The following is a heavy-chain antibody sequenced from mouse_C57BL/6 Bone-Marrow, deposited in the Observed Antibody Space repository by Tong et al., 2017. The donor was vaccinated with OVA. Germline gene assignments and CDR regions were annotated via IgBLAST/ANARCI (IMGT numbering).Heavy chain of an antibody. Sequence: EVQLQESGGGLVQPGESLKLSCESNEYEFPSHDMSWVRKTPEKRLELVAAINSDGGSTYYPDTMERRFIISRDNTKKTLYLQMSSLRSEDTALYYCARHPLHYGSSYSWFAYWGQGTTLTVSS. D-gene: IGHD1-1*01. CDR2: INSDGGST. V-gene: IGHV5-2*01. CDR1: EYEFPSHD. J-gene: IGHJ2*01. CDR3: ARHPLHYGSSYSWFAY.